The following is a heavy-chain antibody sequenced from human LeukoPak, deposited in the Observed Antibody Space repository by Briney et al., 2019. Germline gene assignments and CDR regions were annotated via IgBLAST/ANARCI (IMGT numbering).Heavy chain of an antibody. Sequence: SVKVSCKASGGTFSSYAISWVRQAPGQGLEWMGGIIPIFGTANYAQKFQGRVTITADESTSTAYMELSSLRSEDTAVYYCARFDYYDSSGWYYFDYWGQGTLVTVSS. D-gene: IGHD3-22*01. CDR1: GGTFSSYA. CDR2: IIPIFGTA. CDR3: ARFDYYDSSGWYYFDY. J-gene: IGHJ4*02. V-gene: IGHV1-69*01.